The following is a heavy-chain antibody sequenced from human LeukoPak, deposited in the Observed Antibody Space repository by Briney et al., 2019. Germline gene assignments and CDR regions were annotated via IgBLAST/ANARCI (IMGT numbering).Heavy chain of an antibody. V-gene: IGHV4-4*02. Sequence: SETLSLTCAVSGGSISGDNWWSWVRPPPGKGLEWIGEIHHSGSTKDNPSLKSRVTISVDKSKKQFSLRLSSVTAADTAVYYRARRNYYDSTGYWSYWGQGILVTVSS. J-gene: IGHJ4*02. CDR3: ARRNYYDSTGYWSY. CDR1: GGSISGDNW. D-gene: IGHD3-22*01. CDR2: IHHSGST.